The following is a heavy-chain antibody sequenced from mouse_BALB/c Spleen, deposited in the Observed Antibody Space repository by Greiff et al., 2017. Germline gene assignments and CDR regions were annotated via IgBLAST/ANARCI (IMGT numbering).Heavy chain of an antibody. V-gene: IGHV3-2*02. D-gene: IGHD1-1*02. CDR1: GYSITSDYA. Sequence: EVQLQESEPGLVKPSQSLSLSCTVTGYSITSDYAWNWIRQFPGNKLEWMGYISYSGSTSYNPSHKSRISITRDTSKNQYFLQLNSVTTEDTATYYSARGGHYFDYWGQGTTLTVSA. CDR3: ARGGHYFDY. CDR2: ISYSGST. J-gene: IGHJ2*01.